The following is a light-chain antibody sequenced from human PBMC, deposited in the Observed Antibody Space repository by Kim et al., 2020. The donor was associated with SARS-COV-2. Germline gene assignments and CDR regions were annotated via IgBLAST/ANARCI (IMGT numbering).Light chain of an antibody. CDR2: QDN. Sequence: SYELTQPPSVSVAPGQTATITCSGDELGDKYVCWYHQKPGQSPVLLIYQDNKRPSGIPERFSGSSSVNSATLTISETQTMDEGDYYCQAWDSNTAVFGGGTQLTVL. J-gene: IGLJ2*01. CDR1: ELGDKY. V-gene: IGLV3-1*01. CDR3: QAWDSNTAV.